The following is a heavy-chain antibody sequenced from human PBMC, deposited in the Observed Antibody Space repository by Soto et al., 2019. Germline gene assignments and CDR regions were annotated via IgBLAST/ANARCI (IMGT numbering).Heavy chain of an antibody. CDR2: MSGSGDYT. J-gene: IGHJ4*02. V-gene: IGHV3-23*01. CDR1: GFTFSSCA. D-gene: IGHD2-15*01. Sequence: GGSLRLSCVASGFTFSSCAMSWVRQAPGKGLEWVSVMSGSGDYTNYADSVKGRFTISRDNSKNTLYLQMNSLRAEDTAVYYCAKRGSSCTFDFWGQGTLVTVSS. CDR3: AKRGSSCTFDF.